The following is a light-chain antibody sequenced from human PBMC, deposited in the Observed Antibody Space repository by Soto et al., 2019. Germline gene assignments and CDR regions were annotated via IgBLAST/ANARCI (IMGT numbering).Light chain of an antibody. CDR3: GTWDESLGAGV. J-gene: IGLJ2*01. Sequence: QSVLTQPASLSATPGEKVTISCSGRGSNIGRNYVSWYRQFPGTAPQLLSYDDNKRHSGVPDRLSGSRYGTSASLAIAGLQPGDEADYYCGTWDESLGAGVFGGGTKLTVL. CDR2: DDN. V-gene: IGLV1-51*01. CDR1: GSNIGRNY.